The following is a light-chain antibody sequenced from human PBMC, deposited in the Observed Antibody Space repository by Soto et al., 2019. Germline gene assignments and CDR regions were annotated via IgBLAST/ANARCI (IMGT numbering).Light chain of an antibody. CDR3: GADHGGGSNLVVV. V-gene: IGLV9-49*01. J-gene: IGLJ2*01. CDR2: VGTGGIVG. CDR1: SGCSNYK. Sequence: QSVLTQPPSASASLGASVTLTCTLSSGCSNYKVDWYQQRPGKGPRFVMRVGTGGIVGSKGDGIPDRFSVLGSGLNRYLTVKNIQEEDESDYYCGADHGGGSNLVVVFGGGTKLTVL.